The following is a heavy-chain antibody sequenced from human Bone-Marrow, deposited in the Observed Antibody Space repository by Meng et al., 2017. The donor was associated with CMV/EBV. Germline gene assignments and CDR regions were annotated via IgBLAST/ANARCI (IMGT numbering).Heavy chain of an antibody. CDR2: ISYDGSNK. J-gene: IGHJ6*02. D-gene: IGHD6-19*01. Sequence: LSLTCAASGFTFSSYAMHWVRQAPGKGLEWVAVISYDGSNKYYADSVKGRFTISRDNSKNTLYLQMNSLRAEDTAVYYCARDQVGGSGFRYYYYGMDVWGQGTTVTVSS. CDR3: ARDQVGGSGFRYYYYGMDV. V-gene: IGHV3-30*04. CDR1: GFTFSSYA.